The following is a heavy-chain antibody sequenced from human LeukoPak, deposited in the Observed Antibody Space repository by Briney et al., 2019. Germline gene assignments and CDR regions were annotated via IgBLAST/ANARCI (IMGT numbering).Heavy chain of an antibody. CDR3: AKVLPPRGGRSGWYETNDY. D-gene: IGHD6-19*01. CDR2: ISSSSSYI. CDR1: GFTFSTYS. V-gene: IGHV3-21*04. J-gene: IGHJ4*02. Sequence: PGGSLRLSCAASGFTFSTYSMNWVRQAPGKGLEWVSSISSSSSYIYYADSVKGRFTISRDNAKNSLYLQMNSLRAEDTAVYYCAKVLPPRGGRSGWYETNDYWGQGTLVTVSS.